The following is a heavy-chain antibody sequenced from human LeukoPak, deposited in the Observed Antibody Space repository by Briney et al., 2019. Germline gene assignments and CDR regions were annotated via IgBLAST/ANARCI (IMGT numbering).Heavy chain of an antibody. CDR1: GGSISSGGYY. CDR3: ARDGYWHYFDC. J-gene: IGHJ4*02. CDR2: IYYSGSS. D-gene: IGHD6-13*01. V-gene: IGHV4-31*03. Sequence: PSETLSLTCTVSGGSISSGGYYWSWIRQHPGKGLEWIGYIYYSGSSYYNPSLKSRVTMSVDTSKNQFSLKLNSVTAADTAVYYCARDGYWHYFDCWGQGTLVTVSS.